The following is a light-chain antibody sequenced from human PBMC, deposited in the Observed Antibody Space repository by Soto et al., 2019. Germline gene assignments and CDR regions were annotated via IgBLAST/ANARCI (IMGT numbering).Light chain of an antibody. V-gene: IGLV1-44*01. CDR1: SFNIGSNT. CDR2: TAG. J-gene: IGLJ1*01. Sequence: QAVVTQPLSASASPGQRVTISCSGGSFNIGSNTVAWYQHLPGTAPPRLIFTAGQRPSGVPGRFSGSKSGTSASLAISGLQSEDEADYYCSAWDNSLNGYVFGPGTKLTVL. CDR3: SAWDNSLNGYV.